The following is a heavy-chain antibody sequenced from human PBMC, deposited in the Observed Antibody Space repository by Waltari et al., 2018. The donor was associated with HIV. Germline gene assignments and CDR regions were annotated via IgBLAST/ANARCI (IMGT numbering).Heavy chain of an antibody. J-gene: IGHJ4*02. CDR3: ATALYSSASAGSIDY. V-gene: IGHV1-2*02. D-gene: IGHD6-6*01. Sequence: QVQLVQSGAEVKKPGASVKVSCKASGYTFTGYYMHWVRQAPGTGLEWMGRNNPNSGGTNYAQKFQGGVTRTRDTASSTAYMELGRLRSDDTAVYYCATALYSSASAGSIDYWGQGTLVTVSS. CDR2: NNPNSGGT. CDR1: GYTFTGYY.